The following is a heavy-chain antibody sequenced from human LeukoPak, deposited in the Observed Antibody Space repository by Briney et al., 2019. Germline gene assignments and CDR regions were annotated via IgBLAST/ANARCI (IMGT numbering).Heavy chain of an antibody. Sequence: GGSLRLSCAASGFTFSSAWMSWVRQAPGQGLEWLGRIKTKTDGCTTEYAAPVKGRFTISRDDSKDTLSLQMNSLKSDDTAVYYCANIFGGNSHRSDYWGQGTLVTVSS. CDR2: IKTKTDGCTT. CDR3: ANIFGGNSHRSDY. J-gene: IGHJ4*02. V-gene: IGHV3-15*01. CDR1: GFTFSSAW. D-gene: IGHD4-23*01.